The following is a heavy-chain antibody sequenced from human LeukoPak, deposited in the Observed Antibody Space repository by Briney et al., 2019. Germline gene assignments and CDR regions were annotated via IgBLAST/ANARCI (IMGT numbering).Heavy chain of an antibody. J-gene: IGHJ5*02. D-gene: IGHD6-13*01. CDR2: IIPILCIA. V-gene: IGHV1-69*04. CDR3: ARYLVDQQLGISWFDP. CDR1: GGTFSSYA. Sequence: ASVKVSCKASGGTFSSYAISWVRQAPAQGLEWMRRIIPILCIANYAQKFQGRVTITADKSTSTAYMELSSLRSEDTAVYYCARYLVDQQLGISWFDPWGQGTLVTVSS.